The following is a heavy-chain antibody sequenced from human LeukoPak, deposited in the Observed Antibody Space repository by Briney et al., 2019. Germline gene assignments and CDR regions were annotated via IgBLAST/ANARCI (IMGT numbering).Heavy chain of an antibody. Sequence: GGSLRLSCAASGFTFSSYEMNWVRQAPGKGLEWVSYISSSGSTIYYADSVKGRFTISRDNAKNSLYLQMNSLRAEDAAVYYCARDGSSAAGSILSFDYWGQGTLVTVSS. V-gene: IGHV3-48*03. D-gene: IGHD6-19*01. J-gene: IGHJ4*02. CDR3: ARDGSSAAGSILSFDY. CDR1: GFTFSSYE. CDR2: ISSSGSTI.